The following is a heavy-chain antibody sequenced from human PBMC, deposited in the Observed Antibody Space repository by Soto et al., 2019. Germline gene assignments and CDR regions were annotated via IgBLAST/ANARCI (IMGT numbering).Heavy chain of an antibody. J-gene: IGHJ6*02. D-gene: IGHD2-2*01. CDR1: GYTFTSYG. CDR3: AREADIVVVQAAMDV. CDR2: ISAYNGNT. V-gene: IGHV1-18*04. Sequence: ASVKVSCRASGYTFTSYGISWVRQAPGQGLEWMGWISAYNGNTNYAQKLQGRVTMTTDTSTSTAYMELRSLRSDDTDVYYCAREADIVVVQAAMDVCGQRTTVAVSS.